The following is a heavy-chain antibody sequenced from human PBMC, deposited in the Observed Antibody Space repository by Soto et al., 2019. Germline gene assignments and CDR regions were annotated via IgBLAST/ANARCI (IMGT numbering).Heavy chain of an antibody. CDR2: IDTSDSYT. V-gene: IGHV5-10-1*01. J-gene: IGHJ6*02. D-gene: IGHD3-16*01. CDR3: ARNRPFGDSNSNDLDV. CDR1: GYTFTSYW. Sequence: PGESLKISCKGSGYTFTSYWITWVRQMPGKGLEWMGRIDTSDSYTHYSPSFQGHGIISVDKSISTAYLQWSSLKASDTAIYYCARNRPFGDSNSNDLDVSGQGTTVTVSS.